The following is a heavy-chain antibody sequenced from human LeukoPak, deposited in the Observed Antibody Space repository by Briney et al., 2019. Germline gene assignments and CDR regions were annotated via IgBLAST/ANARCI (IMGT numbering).Heavy chain of an antibody. J-gene: IGHJ6*03. CDR1: GGSISSYY. CDR3: ARVAPYYDFWSGYSDYYYMDV. Sequence: PSETLSLTCTVSGGSISSYYWSWIRQPPGKGLEWIGYIYYSGSTNYNPSLKSRVTISVDTSKNQFSLKLSSVTAADTAVYYCARVAPYYDFWSGYSDYYYMDVWGKGTTVTVSS. CDR2: IYYSGST. V-gene: IGHV4-59*12. D-gene: IGHD3-3*01.